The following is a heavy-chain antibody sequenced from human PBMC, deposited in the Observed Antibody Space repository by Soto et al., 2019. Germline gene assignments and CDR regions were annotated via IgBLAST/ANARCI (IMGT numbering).Heavy chain of an antibody. J-gene: IGHJ4*02. D-gene: IGHD3-3*01. CDR2: IIPIFGTA. CDR3: ARDASQSTIFGVVDYFDC. V-gene: IGHV1-69*01. Sequence: QVQLVQSGAEVKKPGSSVKVSCKASGGTFSSYAISWVRQAPGQGLEWMGGIIPIFGTANYAQKFQGRVTITADESTSTAYMELCSLRSEDTAVYYCARDASQSTIFGVVDYFDCWGQGPLVTVSS. CDR1: GGTFSSYA.